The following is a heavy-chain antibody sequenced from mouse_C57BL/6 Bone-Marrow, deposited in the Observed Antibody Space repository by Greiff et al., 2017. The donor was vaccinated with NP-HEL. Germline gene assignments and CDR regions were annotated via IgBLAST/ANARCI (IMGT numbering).Heavy chain of an antibody. V-gene: IGHV1-81*01. CDR2: IYPRSGNT. CDR3: ARSGYYGSDYAMDY. Sequence: VKLMESGAELARPGASVKLSCKASGYTFTSYGISWVKQSTGQGLEWIGEIYPRSGNTSYNEKFKGKATLTADKSSSTAYMELRSLTSEDSAVYFCARSGYYGSDYAMDYWGQGTSVTVSS. CDR1: GYTFTSYG. D-gene: IGHD1-1*01. J-gene: IGHJ4*01.